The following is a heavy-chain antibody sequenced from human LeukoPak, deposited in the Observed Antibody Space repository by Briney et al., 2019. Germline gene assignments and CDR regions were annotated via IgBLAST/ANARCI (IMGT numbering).Heavy chain of an antibody. Sequence: ASVKVSCKASGFTFTSYDINWVRQAPGQGLEWMGIINPSGGSTSYAQKFQGRVTMTRDTSTSTVYMELSSLRSEDTAVYYCAVDYDSSGYPDYWGQGTLVTVSS. CDR3: AVDYDSSGYPDY. CDR1: GFTFTSYD. CDR2: INPSGGST. D-gene: IGHD3-22*01. V-gene: IGHV1-46*01. J-gene: IGHJ4*02.